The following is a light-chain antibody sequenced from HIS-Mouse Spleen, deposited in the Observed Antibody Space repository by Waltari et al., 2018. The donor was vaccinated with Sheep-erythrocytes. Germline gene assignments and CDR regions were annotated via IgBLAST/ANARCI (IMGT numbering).Light chain of an antibody. Sequence: QSALTQPASVSGSPGQSITIPCPGTTSALGSYKLVSWYQQQPGKAPKLMIYECSQRPSGFSNRFSGSKSGNTASLTISGLQAEDEADYYCCSYTGSSTPWVFGGGTKLTVL. J-gene: IGLJ3*02. CDR1: TSALGSYKL. V-gene: IGLV2-23*01. CDR2: ECS. CDR3: CSYTGSSTPWV.